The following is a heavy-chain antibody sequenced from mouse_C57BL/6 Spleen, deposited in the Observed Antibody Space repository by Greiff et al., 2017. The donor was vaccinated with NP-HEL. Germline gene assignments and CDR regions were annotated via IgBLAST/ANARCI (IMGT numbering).Heavy chain of an antibody. CDR2: ISSGSSTI. V-gene: IGHV5-17*01. Sequence: EVKLVESGGGLVKPGGSLKLSCAASGFTFSDYGMHWVRQAPEKGLEWVAYISSGSSTIYSADTVKGGFTISRDNAKNTLFLQMTSLRSDDTAMYYCARKGAGTGYFDVWGTGTTVTVSS. CDR1: GFTFSDYG. D-gene: IGHD4-1*01. CDR3: ARKGAGTGYFDV. J-gene: IGHJ1*03.